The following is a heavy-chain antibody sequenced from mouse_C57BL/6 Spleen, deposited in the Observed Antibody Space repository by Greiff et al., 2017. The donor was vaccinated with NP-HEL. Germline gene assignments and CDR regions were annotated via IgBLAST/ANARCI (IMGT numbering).Heavy chain of an antibody. D-gene: IGHD1-1*01. J-gene: IGHJ3*01. CDR3: ARSSSRAWFAY. CDR2: IDPSDSET. V-gene: IGHV1-52*01. Sequence: VQLQQPGAELVRPGSSVKLSCKASGYTFTSYWMHWVKQRPIQGLEWIGNIDPSDSETPYNQKLKAKATLTVAKSSSTAYMQLSSLTSEDSAVYYCARSSSRAWFAYWGQGTLVTVSA. CDR1: GYTFTSYW.